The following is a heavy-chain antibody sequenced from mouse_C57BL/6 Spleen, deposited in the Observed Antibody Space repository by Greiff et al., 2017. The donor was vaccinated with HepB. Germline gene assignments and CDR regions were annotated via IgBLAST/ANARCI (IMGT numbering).Heavy chain of an antibody. D-gene: IGHD3-2*02. CDR2: ISSGGDYI. CDR3: TRDHRPDSSGYGAY. J-gene: IGHJ3*01. Sequence: DVMLVESGEGLVKPGGSLKLSCAASGFTFSSYAMSWVRQTPEKRLEWVAYISSGGDYIYYADTVKGRFTISRDTARNTLYLQMSSLKSEDTAMYYCTRDHRPDSSGYGAYWGQGTLVTVSA. V-gene: IGHV5-9-1*02. CDR1: GFTFSSYA.